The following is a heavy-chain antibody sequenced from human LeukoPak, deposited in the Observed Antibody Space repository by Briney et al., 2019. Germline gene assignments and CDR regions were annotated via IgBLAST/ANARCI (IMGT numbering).Heavy chain of an antibody. D-gene: IGHD1-14*01. CDR3: AKKNRRHQTRGPNPHSPP. Sequence: GRSLRLSCAGSGFIFNNYAMHWVRQPPGKGLEWVSGISWNSGSIDYADSVKGRFTISRDNAKNSLYLQMNSLRVEDTAFYYCAKKNRRHQTRGPNPHSPPRGQGALVTVSS. J-gene: IGHJ5*02. V-gene: IGHV3-9*01. CDR1: GFIFNNYA. CDR2: ISWNSGSI.